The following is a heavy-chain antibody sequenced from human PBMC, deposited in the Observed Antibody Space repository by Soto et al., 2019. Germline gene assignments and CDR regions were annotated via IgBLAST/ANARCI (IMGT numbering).Heavy chain of an antibody. J-gene: IGHJ4*02. CDR2: IGSDGNYI. D-gene: IGHD4-4*01. CDR1: GFTFFSYT. CDR3: ARDYRQFDS. V-gene: IGHV3-21*01. Sequence: GSLRLSCAASGFTFFSYTMNWVRQAPGKGLEWVATIGSDGNYIYYADSVKGRFTISRDNAKNLLYLEMNSVRGEDTALYYCARDYRQFDSWGQGTLVTVSS.